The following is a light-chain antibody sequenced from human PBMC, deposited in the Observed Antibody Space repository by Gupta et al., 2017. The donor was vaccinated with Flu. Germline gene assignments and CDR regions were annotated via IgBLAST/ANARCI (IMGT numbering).Light chain of an antibody. CDR2: GTS. Sequence: VLIQSPSHLSLSSGEGATLSCRASQRGASSYLAWYQQRPGQAPRLLIYGTSSRATGIPDRFSGSGSGTDFTLTISRLGPEDFAGYYCQQYGTSPLTFGGGTKVEIK. J-gene: IGKJ4*01. V-gene: IGKV3-20*01. CDR3: QQYGTSPLT. CDR1: QRGASSY.